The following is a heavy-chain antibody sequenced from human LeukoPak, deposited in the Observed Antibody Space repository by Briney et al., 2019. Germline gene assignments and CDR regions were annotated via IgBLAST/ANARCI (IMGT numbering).Heavy chain of an antibody. Sequence: GGSLRLSCAASGFTFSSYSMNWVRQAPGKGLEWVSYISSSSSTIYYADSVKGRFTISRDNAKNSLYLQMNSLRAEDTAVYYCARERDYGDYRFDYWGRGTLVTVSS. J-gene: IGHJ4*02. D-gene: IGHD4-17*01. CDR3: ARERDYGDYRFDY. CDR1: GFTFSSYS. CDR2: ISSSSSTI. V-gene: IGHV3-48*01.